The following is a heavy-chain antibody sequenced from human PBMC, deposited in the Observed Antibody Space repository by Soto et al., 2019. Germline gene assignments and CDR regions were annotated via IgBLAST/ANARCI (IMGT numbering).Heavy chain of an antibody. CDR2: IIPVFGNA. D-gene: IGHD4-17*01. Sequence: QLQRVQSGAEVKKPGSSVKVFCKASGGTFSNFAINWVRQAPVQGLEWMGGIIPVFGNAKYAQKFQGRVQFTADESTSTAYMEVNSLTSEDTAVYYCARGSPTTVTTWFDPWGQGTLVTVSS. J-gene: IGHJ5*02. V-gene: IGHV1-69*01. CDR1: GGTFSNFA. CDR3: ARGSPTTVTTWFDP.